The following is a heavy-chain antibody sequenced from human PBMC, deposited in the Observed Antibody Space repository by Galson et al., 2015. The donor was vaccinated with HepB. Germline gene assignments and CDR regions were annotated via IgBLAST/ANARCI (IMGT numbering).Heavy chain of an antibody. D-gene: IGHD3-9*01. CDR3: IASLVGRDDWFDP. CDR1: GFTFSNYW. CDR2: INEDGGGK. V-gene: IGHV3-7*01. Sequence: SLRLSCAASGFTFSNYWMSWVRQAPGRGLEWVANINEDGGGKYYVDSVKGRFAVSRDNAKKLLYLQMNSLRGEDTAVYYCIASLVGRDDWFDPWGQGTLVTVSS. J-gene: IGHJ5*02.